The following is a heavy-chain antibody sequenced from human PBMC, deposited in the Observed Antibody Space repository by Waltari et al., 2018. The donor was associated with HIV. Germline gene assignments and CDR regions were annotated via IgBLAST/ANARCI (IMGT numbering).Heavy chain of an antibody. D-gene: IGHD4-17*01. V-gene: IGHV5-51*01. CDR3: ARRKGDYRTAFDI. Sequence: EEKLVQSGAEVKEPGESLKISCKSLGNTFAGYWVGWVRQMPGKGLEWMGVSYPGDSDAGYSPAFQGRVIMSTDSSISTVYLQWSSLRASDTAMYYCARRKGDYRTAFDIWGQGTMVTTSS. J-gene: IGHJ3*02. CDR2: SYPGDSDA. CDR1: GNTFAGYW.